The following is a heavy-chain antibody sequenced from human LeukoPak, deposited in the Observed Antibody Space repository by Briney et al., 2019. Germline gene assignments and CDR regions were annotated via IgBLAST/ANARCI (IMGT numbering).Heavy chain of an antibody. CDR3: ARDAAPYYYDSSGYPRAIDY. CDR1: GGSISSSSYY. Sequence: KSSETLSLTCTVSGGSISSSSYYWGWIRQPPGKGLEWIGSIYYSGSTYYNPSLKSRVTISVDTSKNQFSLKLSSVTAADTAVYYCARDAAPYYYDSSGYPRAIDYWGQGTLVTVSS. J-gene: IGHJ4*02. D-gene: IGHD3-22*01. CDR2: IYYSGST. V-gene: IGHV4-39*07.